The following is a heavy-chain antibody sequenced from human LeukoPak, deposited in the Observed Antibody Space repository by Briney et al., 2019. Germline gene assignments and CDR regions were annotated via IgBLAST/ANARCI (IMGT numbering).Heavy chain of an antibody. CDR3: STLWYGA. Sequence: GGSLRLSCAASGFTFTNAWMYWVRQAPGKGLEWVGRIKSKTDGGTSDYAAPVTGRFTISRDDSKSTLYLEMYSLKTEDTGVYYCSTLWYGAWGQGTLVTVS. CDR1: GFTFTNAW. J-gene: IGHJ5*02. V-gene: IGHV3-15*01. D-gene: IGHD3-10*01. CDR2: IKSKTDGGTS.